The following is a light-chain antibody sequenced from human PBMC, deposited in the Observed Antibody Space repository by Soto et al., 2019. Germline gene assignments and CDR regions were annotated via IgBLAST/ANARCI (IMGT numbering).Light chain of an antibody. CDR3: QQSNSIPFT. J-gene: IGKJ5*01. CDR1: QSISTY. V-gene: IGKV1-39*01. Sequence: DIDMTPSPSSLPRLPGGRVTITSLASQSISTYLNWYQQTPGKAPALLISSASTLQSGVPSRFSGSGSGTDFTLTISSLQPEDFATYYCQQSNSIPFTFGQGTGLEIK. CDR2: SAS.